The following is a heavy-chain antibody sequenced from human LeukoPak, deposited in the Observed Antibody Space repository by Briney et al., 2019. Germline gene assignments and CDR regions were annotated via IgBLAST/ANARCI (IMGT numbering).Heavy chain of an antibody. V-gene: IGHV3-48*03. CDR2: ISSSGSTI. D-gene: IGHD5-12*01. CDR3: ARVATGNYYYYMDV. J-gene: IGHJ6*03. Sequence: GGSLRLSCAASGFTFSSYAMSWVRQAPGKGLEWVSYISSSGSTIYYADSVKGRFTISRDNAKNSLYLQMNRLRAEDTAVYYCARVATGNYYYYMDVWGKGTTVTISS. CDR1: GFTFSSYA.